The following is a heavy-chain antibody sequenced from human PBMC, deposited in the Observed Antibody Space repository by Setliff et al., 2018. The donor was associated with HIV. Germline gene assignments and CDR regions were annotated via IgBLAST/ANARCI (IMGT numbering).Heavy chain of an antibody. V-gene: IGHV3-23*01. D-gene: IGHD3-22*01. CDR3: AKTYYYDSSGYYYFDS. CDR1: GFTLSSYA. J-gene: IGHJ4*02. Sequence: GGSLRLSCAASGFTLSSYAMTWVRQAPGKGLEWVSAISGGGDRTYHADSVRGRFTISRDTSKNTLYLQMNSLRAEDTAVYYCAKTYYYDSSGYYYFDSWGQGTLVTVSS. CDR2: ISGGGDRT.